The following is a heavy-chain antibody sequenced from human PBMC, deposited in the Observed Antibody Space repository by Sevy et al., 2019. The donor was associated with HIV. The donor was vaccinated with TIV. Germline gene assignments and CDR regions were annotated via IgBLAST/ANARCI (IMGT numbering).Heavy chain of an antibody. Sequence: ASVKVSCKASGYTFTSYGISWVRQAPGQGLEWMGWICAYNGNTNYAQKLQGRVTMTTDTSTSTAYMELRSLRSDDTAVYYCARDREYRDSSSWGSYYYYGMDVWGQGTMVTVSS. V-gene: IGHV1-18*01. D-gene: IGHD6-13*01. CDR3: ARDREYRDSSSWGSYYYYGMDV. CDR2: ICAYNGNT. J-gene: IGHJ6*02. CDR1: GYTFTSYG.